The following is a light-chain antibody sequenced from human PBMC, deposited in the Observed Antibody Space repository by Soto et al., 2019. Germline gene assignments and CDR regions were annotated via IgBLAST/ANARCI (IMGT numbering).Light chain of an antibody. Sequence: ETVLTQSPATLSLSPGERATLSCRASQSVSRYLAWYQQKPGQAPRLLIYDASNRATGIPARFSGSGSGTDFTLTISSLEPEDFAVYYCQQRSSWPITFGQGTRLEI. CDR3: QQRSSWPIT. CDR1: QSVSRY. V-gene: IGKV3-11*01. CDR2: DAS. J-gene: IGKJ5*01.